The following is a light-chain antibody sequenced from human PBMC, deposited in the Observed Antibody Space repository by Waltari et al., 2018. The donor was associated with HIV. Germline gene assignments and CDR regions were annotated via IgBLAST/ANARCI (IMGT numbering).Light chain of an antibody. J-gene: IGLJ1*01. CDR1: TLSSTY. Sequence: SYELTQPPSVSVSPGQTARITCSGDTLSSTYTSWYQQKPGQAPILVIFKDSERPSGIPERFSGYISGTTVTLTISEVQTEDEADYYCQSADHSDSCVFGTGTTLTVL. CDR2: KDS. V-gene: IGLV3-25*03. CDR3: QSADHSDSCV.